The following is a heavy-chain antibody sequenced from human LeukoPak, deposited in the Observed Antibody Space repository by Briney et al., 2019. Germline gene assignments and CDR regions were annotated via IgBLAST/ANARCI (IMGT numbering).Heavy chain of an antibody. J-gene: IGHJ2*01. Sequence: GGSLRLSCAASGFTFRSYDMHWVRQAPGKGLQWVAVISYDGSNKYHTDSVKGRFTISRDNSKNTLYLQMNSPRAEDTAVYYCAKDSEIAAAGSYWYFDLWGRGTLVTVSS. D-gene: IGHD6-13*01. CDR2: ISYDGSNK. CDR1: GFTFRSYD. V-gene: IGHV3-30*18. CDR3: AKDSEIAAAGSYWYFDL.